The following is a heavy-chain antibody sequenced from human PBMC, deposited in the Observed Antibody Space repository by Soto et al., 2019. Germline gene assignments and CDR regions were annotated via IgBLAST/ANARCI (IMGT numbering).Heavy chain of an antibody. CDR1: GGSVSSGGYY. CDR2: ISYSGST. CDR3: ARALPSYYYYGMDV. J-gene: IGHJ6*02. V-gene: IGHV4-31*03. Sequence: QVQLQESGPGLVKPSQTLSLTCTVSGGSVSSGGYYWSWIRQHPGKGLEWIGYISYSGSTYYNPSRKSRPTIXGXTXXNQFSLKLSSVTAADTAVYYCARALPSYYYYGMDVWGQGTTVTVSS.